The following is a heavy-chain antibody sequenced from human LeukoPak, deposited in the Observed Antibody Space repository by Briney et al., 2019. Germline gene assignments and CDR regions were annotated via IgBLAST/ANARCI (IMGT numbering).Heavy chain of an antibody. CDR2: INPNSGGT. CDR1: GYTFSVFY. CDR3: ASSSEMATINAFDI. J-gene: IGHJ3*02. Sequence: ASVKVSCKASGYTFSVFYVHWGRQPPAQGFEWMGWINPNSGGTNYAQKFQGRVTMTRDTSISTAYMELSSLRSDDTAVYYCASSSEMATINAFDIWGDERMLTVPS. D-gene: IGHD5-24*01. V-gene: IGHV1-2*02.